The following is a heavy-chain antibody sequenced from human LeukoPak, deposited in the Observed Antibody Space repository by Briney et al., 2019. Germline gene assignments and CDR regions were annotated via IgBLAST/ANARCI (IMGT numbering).Heavy chain of an antibody. V-gene: IGHV4-30-2*01. CDR3: ARVDYDILTGYYTFDY. CDR1: GGSIGNSGYS. D-gene: IGHD3-9*01. CDR2: IYHSGST. Sequence: PSQTLSLTCAVSGGSIGNSGYSWSWSRQPPGKGLEWIGYIYHSGSTYYNPSLKSRVTISVDRSKNQFSLKLSSVTAADTAVYYCARVDYDILTGYYTFDYWGQGTLVTVSS. J-gene: IGHJ4*02.